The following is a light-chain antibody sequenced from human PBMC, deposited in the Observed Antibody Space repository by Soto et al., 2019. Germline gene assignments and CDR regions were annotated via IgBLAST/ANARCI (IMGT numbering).Light chain of an antibody. V-gene: IGKV3-20*01. Sequence: VLTQSPGTLSLSPGERATLSCRASQSVSNNYLAWYQQKPGQAPRLLIFGASSRATGIPDRFSGSGSATDFTLTISRLEPEDFAVYYCQQYGSYPFTFGPGTTVDIK. CDR2: GAS. J-gene: IGKJ3*01. CDR3: QQYGSYPFT. CDR1: QSVSNNY.